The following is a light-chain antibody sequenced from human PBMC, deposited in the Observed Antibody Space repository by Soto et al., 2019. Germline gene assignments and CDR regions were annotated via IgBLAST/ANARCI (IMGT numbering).Light chain of an antibody. CDR2: EVS. J-gene: IGKJ2*01. CDR1: QSLLHITGETF. CDR3: QQYGNSPYT. Sequence: DVVMTQTPLSLSVAPGQPASISCKSSQSLLHITGETFLFWYLQKPGQSPQLLIYEVSTRVSGVPDRFSGSGSGTDFTLTISRLEPEDFAVFHCQQYGNSPYTFGQGTKLEI. V-gene: IGKV2-29*01.